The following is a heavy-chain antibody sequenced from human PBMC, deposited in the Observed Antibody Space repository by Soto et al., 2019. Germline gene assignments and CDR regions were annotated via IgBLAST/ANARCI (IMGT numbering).Heavy chain of an antibody. V-gene: IGHV4-59*08. Sequence: QVQLQESGPGLVKPSETLSLTCTVSGGSISSYYWSWIRQPPGKGLEWIGYIYYSGGTNYNPSLKSRVTISVEPSKHQFSLKLSSVTAADTAVYYCARRDRYCSGGRCFPGAFDIWGQGTMVTVSS. CDR1: GGSISSYY. CDR2: IYYSGGT. CDR3: ARRDRYCSGGRCFPGAFDI. J-gene: IGHJ3*02. D-gene: IGHD2-15*01.